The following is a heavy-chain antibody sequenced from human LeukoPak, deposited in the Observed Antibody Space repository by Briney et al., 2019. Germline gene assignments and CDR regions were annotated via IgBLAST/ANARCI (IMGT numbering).Heavy chain of an antibody. V-gene: IGHV3-66*01. CDR1: GFTVSSNY. D-gene: IGHD3-16*01. J-gene: IGHJ4*02. Sequence: AGGSLRLSCAASGFTVSSNYMSWVRQAPGKGLEWVSIIYSGGSTDYADSVKGRFTISRDNAKNSLYLQMNSLRAEDTAVYYCARGGAYYFGYWGQGTLVTVSS. CDR2: IYSGGST. CDR3: ARGGAYYFGY.